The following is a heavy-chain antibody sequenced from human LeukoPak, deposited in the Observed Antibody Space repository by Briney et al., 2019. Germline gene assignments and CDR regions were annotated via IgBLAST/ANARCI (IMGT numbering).Heavy chain of an antibody. CDR2: IYYSGST. CDR3: AREGIVAPYPDY. V-gene: IGHV4-30-4*08. D-gene: IGHD3-22*01. J-gene: IGHJ4*02. CDR1: GGSISSGDYY. Sequence: PSQTLSLTCTVSGGSISSGDYYWSWIRQPPGKGLEWIGYIYYSGSTYYNPSLKSRVTISVDTSKNQFSLKLSSVTAADTAVYYCAREGIVAPYPDYWGLGTLVTVSS.